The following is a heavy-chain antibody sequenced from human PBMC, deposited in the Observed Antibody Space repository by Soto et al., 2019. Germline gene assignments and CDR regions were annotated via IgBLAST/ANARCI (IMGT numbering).Heavy chain of an antibody. CDR3: TRAAFGDGMDL. CDR1: GCTDKSYD. D-gene: IGHD3-10*01. V-gene: IGHV3-13*01. CDR2: MGGAGTK. Sequence: DVQLVESGGGSVRPGGSRRLSCAAFGCTDKSYDMHWVRQVAGGGLEWVSSMGGAGTKEYAASVRGRFIISRDNAKNSLYLQMDSLRVGDTAVYYCTRAAFGDGMDLWGQGTPVTVSS. J-gene: IGHJ6*02.